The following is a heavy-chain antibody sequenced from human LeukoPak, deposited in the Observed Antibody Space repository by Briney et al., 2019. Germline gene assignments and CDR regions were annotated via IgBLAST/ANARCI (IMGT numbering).Heavy chain of an antibody. CDR2: LDPEDGEI. Sequence: ASVKVSCKVSGSTLTELSIHWVRQAPGKGLEWMGGLDPEDGEILYAQRFQGRVTMTEDTSTDTASMELSSLTSDDTAVYYCATEEAGSFPAFDCWGQGTRVTVSS. CDR3: ATEEAGSFPAFDC. V-gene: IGHV1-24*01. D-gene: IGHD1-26*01. J-gene: IGHJ4*02. CDR1: GSTLTELS.